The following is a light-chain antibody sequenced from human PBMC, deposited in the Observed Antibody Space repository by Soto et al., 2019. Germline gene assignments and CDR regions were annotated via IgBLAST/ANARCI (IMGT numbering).Light chain of an antibody. CDR2: DAS. CDR1: QSISSR. Sequence: QSPSPLFPSKGHRVPIAPGASQSISSRLAWYQLKPGKVPRLLISDASTLERGVPTTFSGSGSGTEFTLTISTLQPDDFATYYCQQTRSYPSTFGGGTKVDIK. CDR3: QQTRSYPST. J-gene: IGKJ4*01. V-gene: IGKV1-5*01.